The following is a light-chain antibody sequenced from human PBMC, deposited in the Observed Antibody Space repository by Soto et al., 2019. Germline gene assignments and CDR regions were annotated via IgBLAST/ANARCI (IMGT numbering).Light chain of an antibody. V-gene: IGKV3-20*01. J-gene: IGKJ1*01. CDR2: VAS. CDR1: QSVSSSY. Sequence: EIVLTQSPGTLSLSPGEKATLSCRTSQSVSSSYLAWYQQKLGQFPRFFIYVASSRATGIPDMFSGIGFGTDFTLTFSRLEPEDFAVYYCQQYGSSPPGWTFGQGTKVDIK. CDR3: QQYGSSPPGWT.